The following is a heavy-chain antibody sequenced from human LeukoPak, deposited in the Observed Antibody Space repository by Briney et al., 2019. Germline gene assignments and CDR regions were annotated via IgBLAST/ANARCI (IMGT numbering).Heavy chain of an antibody. CDR1: GFTFSSYG. J-gene: IGHJ4*02. CDR2: ISYDVTNK. V-gene: IGHV3-30*18. CDR3: AKDGGTSGYYAGFVDY. D-gene: IGHD3-22*01. Sequence: VGSLRLSCAASGFTFSSYGMHWVRQAPGKGLEWVAVISYDVTNKYYVDSVKGRFTISRDNSENTLYLQMNSLRAEDTAVYYCAKDGGTSGYYAGFVDYWGQGIKVTVSS.